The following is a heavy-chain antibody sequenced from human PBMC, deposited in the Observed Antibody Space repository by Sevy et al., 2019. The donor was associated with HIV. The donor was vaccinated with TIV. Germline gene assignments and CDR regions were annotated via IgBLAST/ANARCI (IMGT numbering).Heavy chain of an antibody. CDR3: AREGGSDCSSTSCYRGGLFAAAVDY. CDR2: TYYRSKWYN. V-gene: IGHV6-1*01. Sequence: QSQTLSLTCAISGDSVSSNSAAWNWIRQSPSRGLEWLGRTYYRSKWYNDYAVSVKSRITINPDTSKNHFSLQLNSVTPEDRAEYYCAREGGSDCSSTSCYRGGLFAAAVDYWGQGTLVTVSS. D-gene: IGHD2-2*02. J-gene: IGHJ4*02. CDR1: GDSVSSNSAA.